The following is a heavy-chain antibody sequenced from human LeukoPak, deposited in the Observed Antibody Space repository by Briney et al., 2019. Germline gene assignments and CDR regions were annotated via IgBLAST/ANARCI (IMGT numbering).Heavy chain of an antibody. CDR1: GDSISSSTYF. CDR3: ARPARDGNYYY. V-gene: IGHV4-39*01. CDR2: IPYSGSA. D-gene: IGHD1-26*01. J-gene: IGHJ4*02. Sequence: SETLSLTCAVSGDSISSSTYFWGWIRQPPGKGLEWIGSIPYSGSASYNPSPKSRVIISIDTSKNQLSLEVRSVTAADTAVYYCARPARDGNYYYRGQGTLVTVSS.